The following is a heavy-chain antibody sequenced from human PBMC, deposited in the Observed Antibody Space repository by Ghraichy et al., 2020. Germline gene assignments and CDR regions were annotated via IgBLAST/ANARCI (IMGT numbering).Heavy chain of an antibody. J-gene: IGHJ6*02. CDR2: ITSSSSFK. CDR3: ARGSTVVRFYYYDGMDV. V-gene: IGHV3-48*02. D-gene: IGHD4-23*01. Sequence: GGSLRLSCAASGFTFGAYSMNWVRQSPGKRLEWISYITSSSSFKSYADSVKGRFTISRDNAQNSLSLQMSSLTDEDTAVYYCARGSTVVRFYYYDGMDVWGQGTTVTVSS. CDR1: GFTFGAYS.